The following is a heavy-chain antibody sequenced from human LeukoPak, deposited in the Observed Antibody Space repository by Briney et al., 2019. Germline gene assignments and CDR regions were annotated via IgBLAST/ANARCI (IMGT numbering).Heavy chain of an antibody. CDR3: AAESERWLLRS. V-gene: IGHV4-59*01. D-gene: IGHD6-19*01. J-gene: IGHJ4*02. CDR1: GGSISSYY. CDR2: IYYRGAP. Sequence: SETLSLTCTVSGGSISSYYWGWIRQPPGKELEWVGQIYYRGAPNYNPSLESRVTISIDTSKNQFSPKLNSVTAADTAVYYCAAESERWLLRSWGQGTLVTVSS.